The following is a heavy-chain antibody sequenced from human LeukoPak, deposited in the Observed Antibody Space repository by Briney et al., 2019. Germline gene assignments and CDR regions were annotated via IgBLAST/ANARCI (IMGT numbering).Heavy chain of an antibody. J-gene: IGHJ4*02. CDR2: IDSDGSTT. V-gene: IGHV3-74*01. CDR3: ARGLTLLGYCSSTSCLMNY. D-gene: IGHD2-2*01. CDR1: GFTLSSYW. Sequence: PGGSLRLSCAVSGFTLSSYWMHWVRQAPGKGLVWVSRIDSDGSTTDYADSVKGRFTISRDNANNTLYLQMNSLRAEDAGVYYCARGLTLLGYCSSTSCLMNYWGQGPLVTVSS.